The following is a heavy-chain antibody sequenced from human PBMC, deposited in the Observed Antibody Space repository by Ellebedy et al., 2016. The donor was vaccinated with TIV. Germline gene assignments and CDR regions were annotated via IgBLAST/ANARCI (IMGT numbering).Heavy chain of an antibody. CDR2: INPGNGNT. D-gene: IGHD3-16*01. Sequence: ASVKVSCKASGYTFTSYDINWVRQATGQGLEWMGWINPGNGNTKYSQKFQGRVTITRDTSASTGYMELSSLRSEDTAVYYCARDQKGLYDYVWTYMDVWGKGTTVTVSS. V-gene: IGHV1-3*01. CDR1: GYTFTSYD. CDR3: ARDQKGLYDYVWTYMDV. J-gene: IGHJ6*03.